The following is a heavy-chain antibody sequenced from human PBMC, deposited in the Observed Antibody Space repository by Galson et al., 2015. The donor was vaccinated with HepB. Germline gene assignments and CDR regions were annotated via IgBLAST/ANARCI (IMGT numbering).Heavy chain of an antibody. CDR2: ISGSGGST. CDR3: ARMREQWLVGMGFAMDV. D-gene: IGHD6-19*01. V-gene: IGHV3-23*01. Sequence: SLRLSCAASGFTFSSYAMSWVRQAPGKGLEWVSAISGSGGSTYYADSVKGRFTISRDNSKNTLYLQMNSLRPEDTAVYYCARMREQWLVGMGFAMDVWGQGTTVTVSS. J-gene: IGHJ6*02. CDR1: GFTFSSYA.